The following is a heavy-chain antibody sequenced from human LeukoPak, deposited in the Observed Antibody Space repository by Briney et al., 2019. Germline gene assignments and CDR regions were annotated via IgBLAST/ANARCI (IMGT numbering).Heavy chain of an antibody. D-gene: IGHD2-2*01. CDR1: GGTFSSYA. V-gene: IGHV1-69*04. J-gene: IGHJ4*02. CDR2: IIPILGIA. CDR3: AYGEYCRTPTCSPEGH. Sequence: GSSVKVSCKASGGTFSSYAISWVRQAPGQGLEWMGRIIPILGIANYAQKFQGRVTITADKSTSTAYMELSRLRSEGTAVYYCAYGEYCRTPTCSPEGHWGQGTLVTVSS.